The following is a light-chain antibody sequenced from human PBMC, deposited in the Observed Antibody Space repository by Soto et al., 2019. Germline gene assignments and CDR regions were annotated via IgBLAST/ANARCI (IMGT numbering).Light chain of an antibody. Sequence: DIQMTQSPSSLSASVGDRVTITCRASQSISSYLNWYQQKPGKAPKLLIYAASSLQSGVPSRFSGSGSGTDLTLTISSLQPEDFATYYCQQSYSTPFTFGPGTKVDL. CDR2: AAS. J-gene: IGKJ3*01. V-gene: IGKV1-39*01. CDR1: QSISSY. CDR3: QQSYSTPFT.